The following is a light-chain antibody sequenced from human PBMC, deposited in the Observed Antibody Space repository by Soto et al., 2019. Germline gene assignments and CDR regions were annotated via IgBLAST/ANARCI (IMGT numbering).Light chain of an antibody. J-gene: IGKJ5*01. Sequence: EIGLTQSPATLSLSPGERATLSCRASPSVTGYIAWYQQKPGQAPRLLIFGASSRATGIPARFSGSGSGTDFTLIINRLQPEDFALYFCQHYGRGSPIAFGLGTRLEIK. CDR2: GAS. CDR3: QHYGRGSPIA. CDR1: PSVTGY. V-gene: IGKV3-20*01.